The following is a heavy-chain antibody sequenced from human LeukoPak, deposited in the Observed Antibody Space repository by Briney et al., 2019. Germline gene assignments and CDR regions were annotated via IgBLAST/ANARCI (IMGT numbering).Heavy chain of an antibody. D-gene: IGHD3-9*01. CDR2: IFYSGGT. Sequence: SETLSLTCTVSGGSINTPNYYWGWIRQTPGKGLEWIGNIFYSGGTYYSPSLTSRVTISLDTSRNQFSLKLSSVTAADTAVYYCARARRYFDWHGNWFDPWGQGTLVTVSS. CDR3: ARARRYFDWHGNWFDP. V-gene: IGHV4-39*07. CDR1: GGSINTPNYY. J-gene: IGHJ5*02.